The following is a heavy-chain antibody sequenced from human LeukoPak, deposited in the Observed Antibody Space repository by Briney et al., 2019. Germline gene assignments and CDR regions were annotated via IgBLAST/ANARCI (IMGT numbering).Heavy chain of an antibody. CDR1: GFTFSSYA. CDR2: ISYDGSNK. J-gene: IGHJ5*02. Sequence: GGSLRLSCAASGFTFSSYAMHWVRQAPGKGLEWVAVISYDGSNKYYADSVKGRFTISRDNSKNTLYLQMNSLRAEDTAVYYCARGLEYYDFWSGHISTVPFDPWGQGTLVTVSS. D-gene: IGHD3-3*01. V-gene: IGHV3-30*04. CDR3: ARGLEYYDFWSGHISTVPFDP.